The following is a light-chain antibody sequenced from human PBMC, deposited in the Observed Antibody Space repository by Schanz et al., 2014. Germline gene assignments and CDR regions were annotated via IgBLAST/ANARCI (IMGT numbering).Light chain of an antibody. CDR1: QSVKNNY. CDR2: DAS. J-gene: IGKJ1*01. Sequence: EIVLTQSPGSLSLSPGERVTLSCRASQSVKNNYLAWYQQKPGQAPRLLIYDASSRATGIPDRFSGSGSGTEFTLSISRLEPEDFAAYYCQQYGRAPWTFGQGTKVDIK. V-gene: IGKV3-20*01. CDR3: QQYGRAPWT.